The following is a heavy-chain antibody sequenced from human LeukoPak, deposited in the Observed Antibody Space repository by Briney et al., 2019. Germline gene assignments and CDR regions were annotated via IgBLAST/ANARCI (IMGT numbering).Heavy chain of an antibody. D-gene: IGHD6-6*01. Sequence: PSETLSLTCAVSGGSISSGGYSWSWIRQPPGKGLEWIGYIYHSGSTNYNPSPQSRVTISVDTSKNQFSLNLNSVTAADTAVYYCARGEAARLHFQNWGQGTLVTVSS. J-gene: IGHJ1*01. CDR2: IYHSGST. CDR3: ARGEAARLHFQN. V-gene: IGHV4-61*08. CDR1: GGSISSGGYS.